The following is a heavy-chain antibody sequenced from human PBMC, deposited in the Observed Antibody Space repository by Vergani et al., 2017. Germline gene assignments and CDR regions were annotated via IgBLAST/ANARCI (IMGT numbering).Heavy chain of an antibody. Sequence: VQLVQSGAEVKKPGASVKVSCKASGHTFTSYAMSWVRQAPGKGLEWVSAISGSGGSTYYADSVKGRFTISRDNSKNTLYLQMNSLRAEDTAVYYCAKEEEDTADYWGQGTLVTVSS. D-gene: IGHD5-18*01. J-gene: IGHJ4*02. CDR3: AKEEEDTADY. V-gene: IGHV3-23*04. CDR1: GHTFTSYA. CDR2: ISGSGGST.